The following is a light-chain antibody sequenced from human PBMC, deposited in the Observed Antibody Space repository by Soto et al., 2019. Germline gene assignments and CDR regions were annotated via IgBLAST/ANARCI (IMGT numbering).Light chain of an antibody. CDR2: GAS. Sequence: EAGVPRWRGPVCLSPGESAILSGRASQSVSSSYLAWYQQKPGQAPRLLIYGASSRATGIPDRFSGSGSGTDFTLSISRLEPDDFAVYYCHQYESSPQTFGRGTKVDIK. CDR1: QSVSSSY. CDR3: HQYESSPQT. V-gene: IGKV3-20*01. J-gene: IGKJ1*01.